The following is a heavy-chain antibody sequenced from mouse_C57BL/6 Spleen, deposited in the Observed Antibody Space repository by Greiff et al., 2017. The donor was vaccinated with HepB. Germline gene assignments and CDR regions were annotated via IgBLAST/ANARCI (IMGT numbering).Heavy chain of an antibody. CDR1: GFNIKDDY. Sequence: VQLKESGAELVRPGASVKLSCTASGFNIKDDYMHWVKQRPEQGLEWIGWIDPENGDTEYASKFQGKATITADTSSNTAYLQLSSLTSEDTAVYYCTAIYYGNSDYWGQGTTLTVSS. CDR3: TAIYYGNSDY. CDR2: IDPENGDT. D-gene: IGHD2-1*01. V-gene: IGHV14-4*01. J-gene: IGHJ2*01.